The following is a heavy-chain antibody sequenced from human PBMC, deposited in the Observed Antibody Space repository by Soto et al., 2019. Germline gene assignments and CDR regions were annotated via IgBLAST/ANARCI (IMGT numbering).Heavy chain of an antibody. CDR3: ARNRVSGSCSSTSCYRSCYMDV. Sequence: GGSLRLSCAASGFTVSSNYMSWVRQAPGKGLEWVSVIYSGGSTYYADSVKGRFTISRDNSKNTLYLQMNSLRAEDTAVYYCARNRVSGSCSSTSCYRSCYMDVWGKGTTVTVSS. D-gene: IGHD2-2*03. J-gene: IGHJ6*03. CDR1: GFTVSSNY. CDR2: IYSGGST. V-gene: IGHV3-66*01.